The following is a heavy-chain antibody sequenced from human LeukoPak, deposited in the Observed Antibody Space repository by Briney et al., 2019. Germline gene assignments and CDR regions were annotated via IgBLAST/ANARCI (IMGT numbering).Heavy chain of an antibody. CDR1: GGSISSSSYY. D-gene: IGHD3-10*01. Sequence: LETLSLTCTASGGSISSSSYYWGWIRQPPGKGLEWIGSIYYSGSTYYNPSLKSRVTISVDTSKNQFSLKLSSVTAADTAVYYCASIYGSGSYPFDYWGQGTLVTVSS. J-gene: IGHJ4*02. CDR2: IYYSGST. V-gene: IGHV4-39*01. CDR3: ASIYGSGSYPFDY.